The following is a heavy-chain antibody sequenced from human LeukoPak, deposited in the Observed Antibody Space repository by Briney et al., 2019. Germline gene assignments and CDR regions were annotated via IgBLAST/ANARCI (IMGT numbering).Heavy chain of an antibody. V-gene: IGHV1-18*04. CDR3: ARGGYSGYEQSGQWILSPSVY. J-gene: IGHJ4*02. D-gene: IGHD5-12*01. CDR1: GYTFPGYY. CDR2: ISAYNGNT. Sequence: GASVKVSCKASGYTFPGYYMHWVRQAPGQGLEWMGWISAYNGNTKYAQKLQGRVTMTTDTSTSTAYMELRSLRSDDTAVYYCARGGYSGYEQSGQWILSPSVYWGQGTLVTVSS.